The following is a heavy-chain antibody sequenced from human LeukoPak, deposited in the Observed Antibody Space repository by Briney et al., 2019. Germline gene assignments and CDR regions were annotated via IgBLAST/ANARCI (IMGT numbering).Heavy chain of an antibody. V-gene: IGHV4-39*01. Sequence: PSETLSLTCTVSGGSISSNSYYWGWIRQPPGKGLQWIGSIYYSGSTYYNPSLKIRVTISVDTSKNQFSLKLSSVTAPDTAVYYCARNRYYYGSGSYGVPNWFDPWGQGTLVTVSS. CDR3: ARNRYYYGSGSYGVPNWFDP. CDR1: GGSISSNSYY. J-gene: IGHJ5*02. D-gene: IGHD3-10*01. CDR2: IYYSGST.